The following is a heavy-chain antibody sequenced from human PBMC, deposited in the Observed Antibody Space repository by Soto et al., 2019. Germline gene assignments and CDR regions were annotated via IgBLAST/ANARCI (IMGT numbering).Heavy chain of an antibody. J-gene: IGHJ6*02. Sequence: QVQLVESGGGVVQPGRSLRLSCAASGFTFSSYGMHWVRQTPGKGLEWVAVIWCDGSTKYYADSVKGRFTISRDTSKNTLYLQMNSLRPEDTAVYYCARNREYSGYGGYFYGMDVWGQGTMVTVSS. V-gene: IGHV3-33*01. CDR3: ARNREYSGYGGYFYGMDV. CDR1: GFTFSSYG. CDR2: IWCDGSTK. D-gene: IGHD5-12*01.